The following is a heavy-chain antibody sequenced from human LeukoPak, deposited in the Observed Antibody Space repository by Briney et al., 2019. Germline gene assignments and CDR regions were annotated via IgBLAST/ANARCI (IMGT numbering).Heavy chain of an antibody. CDR3: AKDSRYYYGSGSDQHFDY. CDR1: GFTFSSYA. J-gene: IGHJ4*02. D-gene: IGHD3-10*01. CDR2: ISGSGGST. V-gene: IGHV3-23*01. Sequence: GGSLRLSCAASGFTFSSYAMSWVRQAPGKGLEWVSAISGSGGSTYYADSVKGRFTISRDNSKNTLYLQMNSLRAEDTAVYYCAKDSRYYYGSGSDQHFDYWGQGTLVTVSS.